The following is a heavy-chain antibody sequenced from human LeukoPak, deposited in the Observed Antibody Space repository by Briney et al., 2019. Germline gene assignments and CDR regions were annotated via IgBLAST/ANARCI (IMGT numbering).Heavy chain of an antibody. V-gene: IGHV1-2*04. J-gene: IGHJ4*02. D-gene: IGHD5-18*01. CDR3: ARGGVDTAMVKGPFDY. Sequence: GASVKVSCKASGYTFTGYYMHWVRQAPGQGLDGMGWINPNSGGTNYAQKFQGWVTMTRDTSISTAYMELSRLRSDDTAVYYCARGGVDTAMVKGPFDYWGQGTLVTVSS. CDR2: INPNSGGT. CDR1: GYTFTGYY.